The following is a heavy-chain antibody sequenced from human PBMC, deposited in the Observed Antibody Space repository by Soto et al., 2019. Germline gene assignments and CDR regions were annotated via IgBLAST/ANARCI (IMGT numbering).Heavy chain of an antibody. Sequence: QVQLVESGGGVVQPGRSLRLSCAASGFTFSSYAMHWVRQAPGKGLEWVAVISYDGSNKYYADSVKGRFTISRDKSKNTRYLQMNSLRAEDTAVYYCARGDGYNLEDVWGQGTTVTVSS. V-gene: IGHV3-30-3*01. CDR2: ISYDGSNK. J-gene: IGHJ6*02. CDR1: GFTFSSYA. CDR3: ARGDGYNLEDV. D-gene: IGHD5-12*01.